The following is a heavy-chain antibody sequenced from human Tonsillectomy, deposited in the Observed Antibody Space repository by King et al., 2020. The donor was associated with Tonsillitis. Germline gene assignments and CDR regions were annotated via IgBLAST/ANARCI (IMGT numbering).Heavy chain of an antibody. CDR1: GYSFTTYW. Sequence: QLVQSGAEVKKPGESLKISCKGSGYSFTTYWIGWVRQMPGKGLEWMGIIYPGDSDSIYSPSFQGQVTISADKSINTAYLQWSSLKASETGMYYCARSAVPNQLHPAGWFDPWGQGTLVTVSS. D-gene: IGHD6-13*01. CDR2: IYPGDSDS. V-gene: IGHV5-51*01. J-gene: IGHJ5*02. CDR3: ARSAVPNQLHPAGWFDP.